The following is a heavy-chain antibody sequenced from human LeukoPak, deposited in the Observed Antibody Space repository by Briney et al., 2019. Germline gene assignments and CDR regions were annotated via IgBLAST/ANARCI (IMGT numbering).Heavy chain of an antibody. J-gene: IGHJ4*02. CDR3: ARRSVYCSSTSCYTIDY. Sequence: GGSLRLSCAASGFTFSNYAMSWVRQAPGKGLEWVPAISASGDSRYHADSVKDRFTISRDNSKNTLYLQMNSLRAEDTAVYYCARRSVYCSSTSCYTIDYWGQGTLVTVSS. CDR2: ISASGDSR. V-gene: IGHV3-23*01. CDR1: GFTFSNYA. D-gene: IGHD2-2*02.